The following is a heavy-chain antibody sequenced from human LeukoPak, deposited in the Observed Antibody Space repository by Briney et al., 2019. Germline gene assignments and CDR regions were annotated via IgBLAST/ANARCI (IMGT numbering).Heavy chain of an antibody. D-gene: IGHD3-3*01. Sequence: SETLSLTCTVSGYSISSGYYWGWIRQPPGKGLEWIGSIYHSGSTYYNPSLKSRVTISVDTSKNQFSLKLSSVTAADTAVYYCAREAKNYDFWIGYSGGWFDPWGQGTPVTVFS. CDR3: AREAKNYDFWIGYSGGWFDP. J-gene: IGHJ5*02. CDR1: GYSISSGYY. V-gene: IGHV4-38-2*02. CDR2: IYHSGST.